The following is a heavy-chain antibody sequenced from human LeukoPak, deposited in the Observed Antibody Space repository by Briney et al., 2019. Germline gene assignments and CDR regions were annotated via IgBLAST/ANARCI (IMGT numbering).Heavy chain of an antibody. CDR2: LSGSGGDT. CDR1: GFTFSNYA. V-gene: IGHV3-23*01. Sequence: GGSLRLSCAASGFTFSNYAMSWVRQAPGKGLEWVSTLSGSGGDTYYADSVKGRFTISRDNSKNTLYLQMNSLRAEDTAVYYCAKVLVVVPAAPEYWGQGTLVTVSS. CDR3: AKVLVVVPAAPEY. D-gene: IGHD2-2*01. J-gene: IGHJ4*02.